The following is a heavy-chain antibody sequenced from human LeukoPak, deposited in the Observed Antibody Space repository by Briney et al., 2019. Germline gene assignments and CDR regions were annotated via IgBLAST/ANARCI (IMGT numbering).Heavy chain of an antibody. V-gene: IGHV1-8*01. J-gene: IGHJ6*02. CDR1: GYTFTSYD. D-gene: IGHD2-8*02. CDR2: MNPNSGNT. CDR3: ARAVVRVGYYYYGMDV. Sequence: ASVKVSCKASGYTFTSYDINWVRQATGQGLEWMGWMNPNSGNTGYAQKFQGRVTMTRNTSTSTAYMELSSLRSEDTAVYYCARAVVRVGYYYYGMDVWGQGTTVTVSS.